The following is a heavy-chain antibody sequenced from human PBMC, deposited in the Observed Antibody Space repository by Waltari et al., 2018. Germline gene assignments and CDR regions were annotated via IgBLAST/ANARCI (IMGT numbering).Heavy chain of an antibody. CDR1: GGSISSSSYY. Sequence: QLQLQESGPGLVKPSETLSLTCTVSGGSISSSSYYWGWIRQPPGKGLEWIGSIYYSGSTYYNQSLKSRVTISVDTSKHQFSLKLSSVTAADTAVYYCARVPVGANSFAFDIWGQGTMVTVSS. J-gene: IGHJ3*02. V-gene: IGHV4-39*07. CDR3: ARVPVGANSFAFDI. CDR2: IYYSGST. D-gene: IGHD1-26*01.